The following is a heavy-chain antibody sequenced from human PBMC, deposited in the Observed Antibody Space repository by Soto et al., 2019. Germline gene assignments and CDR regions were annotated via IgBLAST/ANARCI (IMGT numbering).Heavy chain of an antibody. J-gene: IGHJ4*02. CDR3: ARGMTPPGAPAWYYFDS. Sequence: QVQLQESGPGLMKPSGTLSLTCTVSGASITGSFFGSWIRQPAGKGLEWIGRFSLSGTTNYNPSLRSRVTMSADVSKNQFSLRLTSVTAADTALYYCARGMTPPGAPAWYYFDSWGQGTLVTVSS. CDR1: GASITGSFF. CDR2: FSLSGTT. D-gene: IGHD2-8*02. V-gene: IGHV4-4*07.